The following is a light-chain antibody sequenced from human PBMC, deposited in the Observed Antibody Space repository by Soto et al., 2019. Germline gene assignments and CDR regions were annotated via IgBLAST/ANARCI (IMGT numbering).Light chain of an antibody. J-gene: IGKJ4*01. Sequence: EIVLTQSLATLSLSPGERATLSCRASQSVTNSLAWYQQKPGQAPRLLVYDASNRATGIPTRFSGSGSGTDFTLTISNLEPEDFAVYYCQQHISWPLTFGGGTKVDIK. V-gene: IGKV3-11*01. CDR1: QSVTNS. CDR3: QQHISWPLT. CDR2: DAS.